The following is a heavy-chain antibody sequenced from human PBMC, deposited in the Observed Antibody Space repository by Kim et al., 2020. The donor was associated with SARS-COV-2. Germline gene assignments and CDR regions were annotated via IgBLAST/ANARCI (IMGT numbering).Heavy chain of an antibody. CDR1: GFTFSSYE. D-gene: IGHD6-13*01. V-gene: IGHV3-48*03. J-gene: IGHJ6*02. CDR3: ARDRYSSSWYPNYYYGMDV. CDR2: ISSSGSTI. Sequence: GGSLRLSCAASGFTFSSYEMNWVRQAPGKGLEWVSYISSSGSTIYYADSVKGRFTISRDNAKNSLYLQMNSLRAEDTAVYYCARDRYSSSWYPNYYYGMDVWGQGTTVTVSS.